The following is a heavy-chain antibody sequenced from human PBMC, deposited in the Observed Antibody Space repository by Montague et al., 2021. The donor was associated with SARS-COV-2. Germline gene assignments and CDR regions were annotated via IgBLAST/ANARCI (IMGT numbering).Heavy chain of an antibody. CDR2: MYNSENT. CDR1: GGSMSGYN. Sequence: SETLSLTCNVVGGSMSGYNWSWIRQPPGKGLQWIGSMYNSENTSYNPSLKSRVTISVDTSKKQFSLRLSSVTAADTAVYFCARGINSAGSYYYHLDVWGQGTTVTVSS. V-gene: IGHV4-59*01. D-gene: IGHD2-21*01. CDR3: ARGINSAGSYYYHLDV. J-gene: IGHJ6*02.